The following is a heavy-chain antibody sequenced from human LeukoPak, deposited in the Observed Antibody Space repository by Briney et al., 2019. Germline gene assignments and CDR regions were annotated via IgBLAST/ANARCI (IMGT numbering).Heavy chain of an antibody. CDR3: ARARDYDILTRAYYFDY. Sequence: ASVKVSCKASGYTFTSYYMHCVRQAPGQGLEWMGIINPSGGSTSYAQRFQGRVTMTRDTSTSTVYMELSSLRSEDTAVYYCARARDYDILTRAYYFDYWGQGTLVTVSS. D-gene: IGHD3-9*01. CDR2: INPSGGST. V-gene: IGHV1-46*01. CDR1: GYTFTSYY. J-gene: IGHJ4*02.